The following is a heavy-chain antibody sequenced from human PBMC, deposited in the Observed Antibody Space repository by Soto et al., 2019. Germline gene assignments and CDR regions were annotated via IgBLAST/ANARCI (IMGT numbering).Heavy chain of an antibody. V-gene: IGHV3-15*07. CDR2: IKSKGGGGTA. CDR1: GFSFSPAW. J-gene: IGHJ6*02. Sequence: EVQLVESGGGLVTPGGSLTLSCAASGFSFSPAWMNWVRQAPRKGLEWVGLIKSKGGGGTADYAAPVKGRFIISRDDSKNTIYLQMNSLKPEVTALYYCIWQQDFYYGRAVWGQGTTVTVSS. D-gene: IGHD6-13*01. CDR3: IWQQDFYYGRAV.